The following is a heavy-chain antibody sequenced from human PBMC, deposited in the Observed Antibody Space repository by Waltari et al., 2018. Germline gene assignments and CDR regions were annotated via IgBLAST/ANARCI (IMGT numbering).Heavy chain of an antibody. CDR2: LYYSVTT. CDR3: ARYLRGGGLYYFDY. CDR1: GAAISSTGYQ. Sequence: QLQLQESGPGLVKPSETLSLTCTVSGAAISSTGYQWGWIRQPPGKGLEWIGSLYYSVTTYYNPSLKSRVTISEDTPKNQFSLKLSSVTAADTAVYYCARYLRGGGLYYFDYWGQGTLVTVSS. D-gene: IGHD1-26*01. J-gene: IGHJ4*02. V-gene: IGHV4-39*01.